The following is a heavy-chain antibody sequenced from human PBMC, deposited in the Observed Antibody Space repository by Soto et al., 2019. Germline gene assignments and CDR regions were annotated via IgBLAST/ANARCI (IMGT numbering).Heavy chain of an antibody. D-gene: IGHD1-7*01. J-gene: IGHJ4*02. CDR2: INAANGHT. CDR1: GYSLPTHT. Sequence: QVLLVQSGAEVKKPRASVRISCKASGYSLPTHTIHWVRQAPGQRLEWMGWINAANGHTKYSQHFQRKFTMSSDTSASTVYTTLTGLTSDDTAIYSCAPATGNYDWSPNGYWGQGALVTVSS. V-gene: IGHV1-3*01. CDR3: APATGNYDWSPNGY.